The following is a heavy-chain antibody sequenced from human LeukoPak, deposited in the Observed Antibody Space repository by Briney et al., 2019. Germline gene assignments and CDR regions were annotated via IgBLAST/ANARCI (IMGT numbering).Heavy chain of an antibody. CDR1: GGSISSSNW. Sequence: PSETLSLTCAVSGGSISSSNWWSWVRQPPGKGLEWIGEIYHSRSTNYNPSLKSRVTISVDKSKNQFSLKLSSVTAADTAVYYCARALYCSSTSCYGEYYYYGMDVWGQGTTVTVSS. CDR2: IYHSRST. D-gene: IGHD2-2*01. J-gene: IGHJ6*02. V-gene: IGHV4-4*02. CDR3: ARALYCSSTSCYGEYYYYGMDV.